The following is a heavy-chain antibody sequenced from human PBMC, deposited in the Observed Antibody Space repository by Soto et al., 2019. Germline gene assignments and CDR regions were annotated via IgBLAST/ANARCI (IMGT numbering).Heavy chain of an antibody. CDR1: GGTFSSYT. D-gene: IGHD4-17*01. J-gene: IGHJ4*02. V-gene: IGHV1-69*02. CDR2: IIPILGIA. Sequence: QVQLVQSGAEVKKPGSSVKVSCKASGGTFSSYTISWVRQAPGQGLEWMGRIIPILGIANYAQKFQGRVTITADKSTSTADMELSSLRSEDTAVYYCARGDTGTPSYYWGQGTLVTVSS. CDR3: ARGDTGTPSYY.